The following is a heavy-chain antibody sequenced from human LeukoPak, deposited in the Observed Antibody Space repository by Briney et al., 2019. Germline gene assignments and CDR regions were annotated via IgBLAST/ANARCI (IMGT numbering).Heavy chain of an antibody. CDR2: ISQSGSS. J-gene: IGHJ5*02. CDR1: GGPFRGFF. CDR3: ARGIFYGGRNQYIWFDL. Sequence: SETLSLTCAGCGGPFRGFFWSWMRQARGKGREGIGEISQSGSSNYNPCLKSRITISVDTSKSQFSMRLNSVPAADTAVYYCARGIFYGGRNQYIWFDLWGQGTLVTVSS. V-gene: IGHV4-34*01. D-gene: IGHD4-23*01.